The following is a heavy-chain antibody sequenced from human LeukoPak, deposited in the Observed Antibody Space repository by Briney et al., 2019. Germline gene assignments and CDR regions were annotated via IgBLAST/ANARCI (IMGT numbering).Heavy chain of an antibody. Sequence: PRGSLRLSCAASGFTFSGSAMHWVRQASGKGLEWVGRIRSKANSYATAYAASVKGRFTISRDDSKNTAYLQMNSLKTEDTAVYYCTRLGITGTKVYWGQGTLVTVSS. J-gene: IGHJ4*02. CDR1: GFTFSGSA. V-gene: IGHV3-73*01. D-gene: IGHD1/OR15-1a*01. CDR3: TRLGITGTKVY. CDR2: IRSKANSYAT.